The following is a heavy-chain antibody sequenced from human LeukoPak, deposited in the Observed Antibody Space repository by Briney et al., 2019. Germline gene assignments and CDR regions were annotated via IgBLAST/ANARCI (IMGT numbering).Heavy chain of an antibody. Sequence: PSETLSLTCTVSGASISSYYWSWLRQPPGKGVEWIGYVSDSGSTKYNPSLKSRVPISVDTSKNQFSLKLSSVTAADTAVYYCARQNGQLVNYWGQGILVTVSS. D-gene: IGHD6-6*01. CDR3: ARQNGQLVNY. CDR1: GASISSYY. J-gene: IGHJ4*02. CDR2: VSDSGST. V-gene: IGHV4-59*08.